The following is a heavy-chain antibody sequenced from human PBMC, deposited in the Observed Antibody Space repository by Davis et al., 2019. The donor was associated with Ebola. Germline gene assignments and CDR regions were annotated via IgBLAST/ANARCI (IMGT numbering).Heavy chain of an antibody. D-gene: IGHD3/OR15-3a*01. CDR3: ARDHFFAFDF. J-gene: IGHJ4*02. CDR2: ITKGSDAI. CDR1: GFVFSDFS. Sequence: PGGSLRLSCAASGFVFSDFSMNWVRQAPGKGLEWITYITKGSDAIHYADSVEGRFTVSRDNAKNLVFLQMSSLRDEDSAVYYCARDHFFAFDFWSQGVHVSVSS. V-gene: IGHV3-48*02.